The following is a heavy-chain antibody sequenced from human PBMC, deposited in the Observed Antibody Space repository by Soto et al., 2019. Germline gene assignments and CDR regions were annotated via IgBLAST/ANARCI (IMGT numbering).Heavy chain of an antibody. J-gene: IGHJ4*02. CDR2: ISYDGSNK. CDR1: GFTFSSYA. V-gene: IGHV3-30-3*01. Sequence: PGGSLRLSCAASGFTFSSYAMHWVRQAPGKGLEWVAVISYDGSNKYYADSVKGRFTISRDNSKNTLYLQMNSLRAEDTAVYYCARDALRGGYSYGYDFDYWGQGTLVTVSS. CDR3: ARDALRGGYSYGYDFDY. D-gene: IGHD5-18*01.